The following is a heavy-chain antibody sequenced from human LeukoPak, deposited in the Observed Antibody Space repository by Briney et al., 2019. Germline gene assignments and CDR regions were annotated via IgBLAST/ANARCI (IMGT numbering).Heavy chain of an antibody. CDR1: GGSISSYY. J-gene: IGHJ4*02. Sequence: SETLSLTCTVSGGSISSYYWSWIRQPPGKGLEWIGYIYYSGSTNYNPSLKSRVTISVDTSKNQFSLKLSSVTAADTAVHYCARGLVLRYFDWPTGFDYWGQGTLVTVSS. V-gene: IGHV4-59*01. CDR3: ARGLVLRYFDWPTGFDY. D-gene: IGHD3-9*01. CDR2: IYYSGST.